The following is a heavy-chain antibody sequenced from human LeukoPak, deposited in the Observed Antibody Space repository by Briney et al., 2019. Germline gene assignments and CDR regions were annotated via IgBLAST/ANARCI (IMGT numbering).Heavy chain of an antibody. CDR1: GYTLTELS. V-gene: IGHV1-24*01. J-gene: IGHJ4*02. CDR2: FDPEDGET. D-gene: IGHD3-22*01. CDR3: ATAYDSSGYYDY. Sequence: GASVKVSCKVSGYTLTELSMHWVRQAPGKGLEWMGGFDPEDGETIYAQKFQGRVTMTEDTSTDTAYMELSSPRTEDTAVYYCATAYDSSGYYDYWGQGTLVTVSS.